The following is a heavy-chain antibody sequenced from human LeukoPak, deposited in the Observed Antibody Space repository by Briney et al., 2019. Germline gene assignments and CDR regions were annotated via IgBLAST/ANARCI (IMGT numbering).Heavy chain of an antibody. CDR2: INHSGST. CDR1: GGSFSGYY. D-gene: IGHD2-15*01. Sequence: KPSETLSLTCAVYGGSFSGYYWSWIRQPPGKGLEWIGEINHSGSTNYNPSLKSRVTISVDTSKNQFSLKLSSVTAADTAVYYCALRGYCSGNNCYSDYWGQGTLVTVSS. CDR3: ALRGYCSGNNCYSDY. V-gene: IGHV4-34*01. J-gene: IGHJ4*02.